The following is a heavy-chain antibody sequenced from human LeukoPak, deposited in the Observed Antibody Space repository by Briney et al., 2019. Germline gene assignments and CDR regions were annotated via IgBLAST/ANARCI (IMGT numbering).Heavy chain of an antibody. J-gene: IGHJ4*02. CDR3: ARDPWPPVAAPY. Sequence: PGGSLRLSCAASGFTFSTYAMSWVRQAPGKGLVWVSRINSDGSSTSYADSVKGRFTISRDNAKNTLYLQMNSLRAEDTAVYYCARDPWPPVAAPYWGQGTLVTVSS. CDR2: INSDGSST. D-gene: IGHD6-19*01. V-gene: IGHV3-74*01. CDR1: GFTFSTYA.